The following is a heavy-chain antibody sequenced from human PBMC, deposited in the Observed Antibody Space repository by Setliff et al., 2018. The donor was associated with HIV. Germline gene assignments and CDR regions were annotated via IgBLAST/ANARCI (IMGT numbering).Heavy chain of an antibody. J-gene: IGHJ4*02. V-gene: IGHV4-39*07. CDR2: IYTSGST. Sequence: SETLSLTCTVSGGSISSSSHYWGWIRQSPGKGLEWIGRIYTSGSTNYNPSLKSRVTISIDTSKNQFSLKVNSVTAADTAVYYCARSPRIGVAGEFEYWGQGTLVTVSS. CDR3: ARSPRIGVAGEFEY. D-gene: IGHD6-19*01. CDR1: GGSISSSSHY.